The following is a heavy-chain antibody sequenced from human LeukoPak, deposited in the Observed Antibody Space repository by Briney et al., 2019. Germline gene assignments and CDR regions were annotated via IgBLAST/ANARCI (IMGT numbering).Heavy chain of an antibody. D-gene: IGHD3-3*01. Sequence: GGSLRLSCAASGFTFSSYSMNWVRQAPGKGLEWVSYISSSSSTIYYADSVKGRFTISRDNAKNSLYLQMNSLRAEDTAVYYCARAYDSSTLGYYYCMDVWGKGTTVTVSS. V-gene: IGHV3-48*01. CDR1: GFTFSSYS. J-gene: IGHJ6*03. CDR3: ARAYDSSTLGYYYCMDV. CDR2: ISSSSSTI.